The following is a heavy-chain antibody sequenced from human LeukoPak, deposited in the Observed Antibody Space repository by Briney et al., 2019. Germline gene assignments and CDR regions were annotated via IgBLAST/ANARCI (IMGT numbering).Heavy chain of an antibody. Sequence: GGSLRLSCAASEFSVGSNYMTWVRQAPGKGLEWVSLIYSGGSTYYADSVKGRFTISRDNSKNTLYLQMNSLRAEDTAVYYCAREDTVTRGLDYWGQGTLVTVSS. CDR3: AREDTVTRGLDY. CDR2: IYSGGST. V-gene: IGHV3-66*01. D-gene: IGHD4-17*01. J-gene: IGHJ4*02. CDR1: EFSVGSNY.